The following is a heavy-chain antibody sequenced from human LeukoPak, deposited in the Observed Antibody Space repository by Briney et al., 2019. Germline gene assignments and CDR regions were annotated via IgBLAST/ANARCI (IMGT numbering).Heavy chain of an antibody. CDR3: AKTVLVEGAFDY. D-gene: IGHD2-21*01. CDR1: GFTFSSYA. Sequence: LSGGSLRLSCAASGFTFSSYAMSWVRQAPGKGLEWVSAISGSGGSTYYADSVKGRFTISRDNSKNTLYLQMNSLRAEGTAVYYCAKTVLVEGAFDYWGQGTLVTVSS. J-gene: IGHJ4*02. CDR2: ISGSGGST. V-gene: IGHV3-23*01.